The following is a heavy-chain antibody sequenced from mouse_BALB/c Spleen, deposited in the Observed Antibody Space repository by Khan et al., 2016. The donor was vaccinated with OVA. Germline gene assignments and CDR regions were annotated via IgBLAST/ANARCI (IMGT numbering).Heavy chain of an antibody. V-gene: IGHV9-3-1*01. CDR1: GYTLTNYG. D-gene: IGHD2-1*01. Sequence: QIQLVQSGPELKKPGETVKISCKASGYTLTNYGMNWVKQAPGKGLKWMGWINTYTGEPTYAEDFKGRIAFSLETSASTAYLQSNNLKNEDTATYCWARSSGNYWFAYWGQGTLVTVSA. CDR2: INTYTGEP. CDR3: ARSSGNYWFAY. J-gene: IGHJ3*01.